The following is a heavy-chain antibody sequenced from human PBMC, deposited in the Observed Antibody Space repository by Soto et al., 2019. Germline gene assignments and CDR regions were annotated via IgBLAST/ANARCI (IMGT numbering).Heavy chain of an antibody. CDR1: GFTFSSYS. CDR2: ISSSSSTI. D-gene: IGHD1-1*01. CDR3: ASQTMAGQLWFDP. V-gene: IGHV3-48*02. Sequence: EVQLVESGGGLVQPGGSLRLSCAASGFTFSSYSMNWVRQAPGKGLEWVSYISSSSSTIYYADSVKGRFTISRDNAKNSLYLQMNSLRDEDTAVYYCASQTMAGQLWFDPWGQGTLVTVSS. J-gene: IGHJ5*02.